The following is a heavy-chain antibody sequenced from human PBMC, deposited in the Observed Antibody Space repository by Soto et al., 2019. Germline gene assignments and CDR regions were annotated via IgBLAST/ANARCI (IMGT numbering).Heavy chain of an antibody. CDR2: INAGNGNT. CDR3: ARDASYDYVWGSYPYFDY. Sequence: ASVKVSSMASGYTFTSYAMHWVRQAPGQRLEWMGWINAGNGNTKYSQKFQGRVTITRDTSASTAYMELSSLRSEDTAVYYCARDASYDYVWGSYPYFDYWGQGTLVTVSS. CDR1: GYTFTSYA. J-gene: IGHJ4*02. V-gene: IGHV1-3*01. D-gene: IGHD3-16*01.